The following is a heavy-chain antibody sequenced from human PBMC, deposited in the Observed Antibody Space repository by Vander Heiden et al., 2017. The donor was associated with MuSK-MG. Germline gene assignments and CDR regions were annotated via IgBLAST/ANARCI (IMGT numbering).Heavy chain of an antibody. V-gene: IGHV1-69*06. CDR1: GGTFSSYA. CDR2: IIPIFGTA. Sequence: QVQLVQSGAEVKKPGSSVKVSCKASGGTFSSYAISWVRQAPGQGLEWMGGIIPIFGTANDAQKVQGRVTITADKSTSTAYMELRSMRSEDTAVYYCARGLRWSLCPFDYWGQGTLVTVSS. CDR3: ARGLRWSLCPFDY. J-gene: IGHJ4*02. D-gene: IGHD5-12*01.